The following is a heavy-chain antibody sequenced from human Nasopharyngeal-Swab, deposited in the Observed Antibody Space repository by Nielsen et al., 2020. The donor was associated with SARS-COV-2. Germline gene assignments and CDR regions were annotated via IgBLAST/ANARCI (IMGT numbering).Heavy chain of an antibody. J-gene: IGHJ4*02. CDR1: GGSFSGYY. D-gene: IGHD4-17*01. CDR2: INHSGST. CDR3: ARGNGAFDY. V-gene: IGHV4-34*01. Sequence: SETRSLTCAVYGGSFSGYYWSWIRQPPGKGLEWIGEINHSGSTNYNPSLKSRVTISVDTSKNQFSLKLSSVTAADTAVYYCARGNGAFDYWGQGTRVTVSS.